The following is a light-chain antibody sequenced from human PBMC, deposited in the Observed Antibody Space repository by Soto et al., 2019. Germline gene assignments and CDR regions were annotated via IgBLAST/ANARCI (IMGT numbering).Light chain of an antibody. CDR2: EVN. CDR3: SSYSSTPTPYV. V-gene: IGLV2-14*01. CDR1: ISDVGTYNY. Sequence: SVLTQPASVSGSPGQSITISCTGTISDVGTYNYVSWYQQHPGRAPKLIIYEVNNRPSGVSTRFSGSKSGNTASLSISGLQAEDEADYYCSSYSSTPTPYVLATGLNVTVL. J-gene: IGLJ1*01.